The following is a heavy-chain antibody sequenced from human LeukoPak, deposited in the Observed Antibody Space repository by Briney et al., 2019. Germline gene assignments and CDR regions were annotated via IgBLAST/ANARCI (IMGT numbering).Heavy chain of an antibody. CDR1: GFTFSSYG. Sequence: PGGSLRLSCAASGFTFSSYGMHWVRQAPGKGLEWVAVIWYDGSNKYYADSVKGRFTISRGNSKNTLYLQMNSLRAEDTAVYYCARDSTQGAFDIWGQGTMVTVSS. CDR3: ARDSTQGAFDI. J-gene: IGHJ3*02. CDR2: IWYDGSNK. V-gene: IGHV3-33*01.